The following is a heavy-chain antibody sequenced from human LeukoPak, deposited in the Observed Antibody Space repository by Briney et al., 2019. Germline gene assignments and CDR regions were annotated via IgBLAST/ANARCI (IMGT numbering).Heavy chain of an antibody. J-gene: IGHJ4*02. Sequence: ASVKVSCKASGYTFTSYYMHWVRQAPGQGLEWMGIINPSGGSTSYAQKFQGRVTMTRDESTSTAYMELSSLRSEDTAVYYCAISDTGLNSPFDYWGQGTLVTVSS. CDR2: INPSGGST. CDR1: GYTFTSYY. V-gene: IGHV1-46*01. D-gene: IGHD4-23*01. CDR3: AISDTGLNSPFDY.